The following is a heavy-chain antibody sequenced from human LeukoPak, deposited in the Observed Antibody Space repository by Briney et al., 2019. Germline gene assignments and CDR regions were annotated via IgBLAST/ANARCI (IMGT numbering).Heavy chain of an antibody. J-gene: IGHJ6*02. V-gene: IGHV3-33*01. CDR3: ARDVEWNRGTGYSSSWPVYGMDV. CDR1: GFTFSSYG. CDR2: IWYDGSNK. Sequence: GGSLRLSCAASGFTFSSYGMHWVRQAPGKGLEWVAVIWYDGSNKYYADSVKGRFTISRDNSKDTLYLQMNSLRAEDTAVYYCARDVEWNRGTGYSSSWPVYGMDVWGQGTTVTVSS. D-gene: IGHD6-13*01.